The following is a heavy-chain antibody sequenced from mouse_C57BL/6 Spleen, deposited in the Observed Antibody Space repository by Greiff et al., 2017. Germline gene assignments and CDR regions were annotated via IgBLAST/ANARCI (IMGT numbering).Heavy chain of an antibody. CDR3: ARRGHYGSSYGYFDV. CDR1: GYTFTSYD. CDR2: IYPRDGST. J-gene: IGHJ1*03. Sequence: QVQLKESGPELVKPGASVKLSCKASGYTFTSYDINWVKQRPGQGLEWIGWIYPRDGSTKYNEKFKGKATLTVDTSSSTAYMELHSLTSEDSAVYFCARRGHYGSSYGYFDVWGTGTTVTVSS. D-gene: IGHD1-1*01. V-gene: IGHV1-85*01.